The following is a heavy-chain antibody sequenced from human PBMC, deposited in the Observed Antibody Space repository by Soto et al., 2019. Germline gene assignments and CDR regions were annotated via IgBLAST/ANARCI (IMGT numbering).Heavy chain of an antibody. CDR1: GGSISSGGYY. V-gene: IGHV4-31*03. CDR2: IYYSGST. Sequence: SETLSLTCTVSGGSISSGGYYWSWIRQHPGKGLEWIGYIYYSGSTYYNPSLKSRVTISVDTSKNQFSLKLSSVTAADTAVYYFARSSPDKATYYYDSSGYYLLPGAYFDYWGQGTLVTVSS. CDR3: ARSSPDKATYYYDSSGYYLLPGAYFDY. D-gene: IGHD3-22*01. J-gene: IGHJ4*02.